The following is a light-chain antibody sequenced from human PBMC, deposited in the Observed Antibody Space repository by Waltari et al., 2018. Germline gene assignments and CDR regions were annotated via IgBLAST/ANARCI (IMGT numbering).Light chain of an antibody. V-gene: IGLV3-19*01. CDR1: SLRRYY. CDR2: GTD. CDR3: LSRDTSSTRL. Sequence: SSELTQDPAVSVALGQTVRITCQGDSLRRYYPSWYQQRPGQAPILVLYGTDNRPSGIPDRFSGSTSGNTASLTITGAQAEDEADYYCLSRDTSSTRLFGGGTRLTV. J-gene: IGLJ2*01.